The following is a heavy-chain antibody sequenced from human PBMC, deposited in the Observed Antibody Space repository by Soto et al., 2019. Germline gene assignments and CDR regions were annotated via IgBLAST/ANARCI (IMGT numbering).Heavy chain of an antibody. J-gene: IGHJ5*02. CDR1: GGSLSSSSYY. CDR2: IFYSGNT. CDR3: ARHQYTGPAATGRFDP. V-gene: IGHV4-39*01. D-gene: IGHD2-15*01. Sequence: QLQLQESGPGLVKPSETLSLTCTVSGGSLSSSSYYWGWIRQPPGKGLEWIGNIFYSGNTYYNPSLKSRVTISVDTSKNQFSLKVSSVTAADTAVYYCARHQYTGPAATGRFDPWGQGTLVTVSS.